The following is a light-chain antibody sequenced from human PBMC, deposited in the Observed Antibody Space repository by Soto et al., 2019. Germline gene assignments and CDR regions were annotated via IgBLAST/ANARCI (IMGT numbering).Light chain of an antibody. CDR3: SSYSSSTTPWV. CDR2: EVT. Sequence: QSALTQPASVSGSPGQSITISCTGTSSDVGGYNYVSWYQQHPGKAPKLIIYEVTNRPSGISNRFSGSKSGNTASLIISGLQAEDEADDYCSSYSSSTTPWVFGVGTKVTVL. CDR1: SSDVGGYNY. J-gene: IGLJ3*02. V-gene: IGLV2-14*01.